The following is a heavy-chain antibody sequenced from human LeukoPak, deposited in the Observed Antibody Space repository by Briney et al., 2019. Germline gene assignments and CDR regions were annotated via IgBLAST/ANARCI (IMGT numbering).Heavy chain of an antibody. CDR1: GGSISSGGYY. V-gene: IGHV4-31*03. CDR3: ARVRNSSSWFDY. J-gene: IGHJ4*02. CDR2: IYYSGST. Sequence: SETLSLTCTVSGGSISSGGYYWSWIRQHPGKGLEWIGYIYYSGSTYYNPSLKSRVTISVDTSKNQFSLKLSSVTAADTAVYYCARVRNSSSWFDYWGQGTLVTVSS. D-gene: IGHD6-13*01.